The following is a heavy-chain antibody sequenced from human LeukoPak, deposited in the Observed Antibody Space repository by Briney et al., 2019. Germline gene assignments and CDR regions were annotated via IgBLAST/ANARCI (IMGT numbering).Heavy chain of an antibody. J-gene: IGHJ4*02. V-gene: IGHV3-53*01. D-gene: IGHD2-15*01. CDR1: GFSVSSNY. CDR3: ARAFRVCSGGSCYPKHFDY. Sequence: PGGSLRLSCAASGFSVSSNYMSWVRQAPGKGLEWVSVLYSGGSTYYADSVKGRFTISRDNSKNTLYLQMNSLRAEDTAVYYCARAFRVCSGGSCYPKHFDYWGQGTLVTVSS. CDR2: LYSGGST.